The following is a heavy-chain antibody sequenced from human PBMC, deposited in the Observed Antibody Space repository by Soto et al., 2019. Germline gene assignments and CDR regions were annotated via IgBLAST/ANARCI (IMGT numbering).Heavy chain of an antibody. CDR3: ARLVVVPPVANV. CDR1: GGSVSYNSYY. Sequence: SETLSLTCCGSGGSVSYNSYYWGWMRQPPGKGLEWVGGTFYTGTTYYNPSLKDRLSRSVYASNNSISXTVTSVTATDRVVYFCARLVVVPPVANVCGQGALLTVFS. CDR2: TFYTGTT. D-gene: IGHD2-21*01. J-gene: IGHJ4*02. V-gene: IGHV4-39*01.